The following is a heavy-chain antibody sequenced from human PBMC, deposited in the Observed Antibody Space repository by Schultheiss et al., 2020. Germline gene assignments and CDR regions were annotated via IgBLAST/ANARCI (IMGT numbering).Heavy chain of an antibody. J-gene: IGHJ4*02. V-gene: IGHV3-48*01. CDR2: ISSSGSTI. CDR1: GFTFSNAW. CDR3: ASAGYSSSWYHPDLNF. Sequence: GGSLRLSCAASGFTFSNAWMSWVRQAPGKGLEWVSYISSSGSTIYYADSVKGRFTISRDNAKNSLYLQMNSLRAEDTAVYYCASAGYSSSWYHPDLNFWGQGTLVTVSS. D-gene: IGHD6-13*01.